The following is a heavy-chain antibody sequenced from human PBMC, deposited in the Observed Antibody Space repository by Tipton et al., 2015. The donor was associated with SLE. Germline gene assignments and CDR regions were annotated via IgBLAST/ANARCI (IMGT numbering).Heavy chain of an antibody. CDR2: IYTSGCT. Sequence: TLSLTCTVSGGSISSYYWSWIRQPAGKGLEWIGRIYTSGCTNYNPSLTSRVTISVDSSKNQCSLKLSSVTAADTAVYYCARERGDYGDYFDYWGQGTLVTVSS. J-gene: IGHJ4*02. CDR1: GGSISSYY. D-gene: IGHD4-17*01. V-gene: IGHV4-4*07. CDR3: ARERGDYGDYFDY.